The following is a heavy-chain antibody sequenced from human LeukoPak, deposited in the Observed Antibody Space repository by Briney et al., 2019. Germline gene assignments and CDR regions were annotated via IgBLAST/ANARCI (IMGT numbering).Heavy chain of an antibody. CDR1: GFTSSSYS. D-gene: IGHD1-14*01. CDR2: ISSSSSYI. J-gene: IGHJ4*02. Sequence: GGSLRLSCAASGFTSSSYSMNWVRQAPGKGLEWVSSISSSSSYIYYADSVKGRFTISRDNAKNSLYLQMNSLRAEDTAVYYCAREMGLTDRAVDYWGQGTLVTVSS. V-gene: IGHV3-21*01. CDR3: AREMGLTDRAVDY.